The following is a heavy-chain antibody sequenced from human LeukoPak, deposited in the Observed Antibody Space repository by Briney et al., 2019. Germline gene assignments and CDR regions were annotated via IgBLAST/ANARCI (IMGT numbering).Heavy chain of an antibody. D-gene: IGHD6-13*01. J-gene: IGHJ6*02. CDR3: AKVSSSWYENGMDV. Sequence: PGGSLRLSYAASGFTFDDYAMHWVRQAPGKGLEWVSGISWNSGSIGYADSVRGRFTISRDNAKNSLYLQMNSLRAEDTALYYCAKVSSSWYENGMDVWGQGTTVTVSS. CDR2: ISWNSGSI. V-gene: IGHV3-9*01. CDR1: GFTFDDYA.